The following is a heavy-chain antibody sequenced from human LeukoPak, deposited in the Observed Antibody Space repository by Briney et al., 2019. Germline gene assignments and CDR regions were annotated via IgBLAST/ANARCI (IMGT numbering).Heavy chain of an antibody. CDR3: AKAVFGYSSSWYFDE. CDR2: IYGGGTT. D-gene: IGHD6-13*01. J-gene: IGHJ4*02. CDR1: EFNVSSLY. V-gene: IGHV3-53*01. Sequence: GGSLRLSCVGSEFNVSSLYMSWVRQAPGRGLEWVSVIYGGGTTNYADSVKGRFTISRDNSNNMVFLQMTSLRAEDTAVYFCAKAVFGYSSSWYFDEWGQGTLVTVSS.